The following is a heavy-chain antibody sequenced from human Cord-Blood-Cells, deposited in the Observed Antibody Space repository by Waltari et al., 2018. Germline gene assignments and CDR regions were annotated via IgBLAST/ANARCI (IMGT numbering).Heavy chain of an antibody. CDR2: IYSGGST. D-gene: IGHD6-13*01. Sequence: EVQLVESGGGLIQPGGSLRLSCAASGFTVSSNYMSWVRLAPGKGREWVSVIYSGGSTYYADSVKGRLTISRDNSKNTLYLQRNSLRAEDTAVYYCAREDSSSWYWGQGTLVTVSS. CDR1: GFTVSSNY. J-gene: IGHJ4*02. CDR3: AREDSSSWY. V-gene: IGHV3-53*01.